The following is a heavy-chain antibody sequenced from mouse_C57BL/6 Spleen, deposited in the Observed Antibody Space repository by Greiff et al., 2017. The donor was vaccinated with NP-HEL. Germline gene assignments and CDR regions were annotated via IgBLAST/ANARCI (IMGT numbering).Heavy chain of an antibody. CDR1: GYTFTSYW. V-gene: IGHV1-50*01. CDR2: IDPSDSYT. CDR3: ARHGKNAMDY. D-gene: IGHD1-1*01. Sequence: QVQLQQPGAELVKPGASVKLSCKASGYTFTSYWMQWVKQRPGQGLEWIGEIDPSDSYTNYNQKFKGKATLTVDTSSSTAYMQLSSLTSEDSAVYYCARHGKNAMDYWGQGTSVTVSS. J-gene: IGHJ4*01.